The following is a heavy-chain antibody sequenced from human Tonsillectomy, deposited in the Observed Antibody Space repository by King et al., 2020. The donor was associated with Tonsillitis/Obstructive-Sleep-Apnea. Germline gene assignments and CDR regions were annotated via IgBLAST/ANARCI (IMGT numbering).Heavy chain of an antibody. D-gene: IGHD3-10*01. CDR3: ARDDITMVQGIIITAGLDY. CDR1: GGSISSYY. V-gene: IGHV4-59*01. Sequence: QLQESGPGLVKPSETLSLTCTVSGGSISSYYWTWIRQPPGKRLEWIGDIYYSWCTNYNPSLEGRVTMALDTSKNQLSLKLNSVTAADTAVYYCARDDITMVQGIIITAGLDYWGQGTLVTVSS. CDR2: IYYSWCT. J-gene: IGHJ4*02.